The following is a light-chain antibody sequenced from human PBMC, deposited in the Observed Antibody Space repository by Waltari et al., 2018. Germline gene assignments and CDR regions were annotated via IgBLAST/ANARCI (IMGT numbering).Light chain of an antibody. CDR3: QQYYTVPPHT. Sequence: DIVMTQSPDYLAVSLGERATINCKSSPSVLYSSNNKNYLAWYQQKPGQPPKLLIYWASTRESGVPDRFSGSGSGTDFTLTISSLQAEDVAVYYCQQYYTVPPHTFGGGTKVEIK. V-gene: IGKV4-1*01. CDR1: PSVLYSSNNKNY. J-gene: IGKJ4*01. CDR2: WAS.